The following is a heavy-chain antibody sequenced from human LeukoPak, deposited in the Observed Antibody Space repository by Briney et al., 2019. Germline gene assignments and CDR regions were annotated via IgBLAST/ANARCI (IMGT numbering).Heavy chain of an antibody. V-gene: IGHV3-21*01. CDR1: GFTFSSYS. CDR2: ISSSSSYI. D-gene: IGHD6-6*01. CDR3: ARGSSSPGVP. Sequence: GGSLRLSCTASGFTFSSYSMNWVRQAPGKGLEWVSSISSSSSYIYYADSVKGRFTISRNNAKNSLYLQMNSLRAEDTAVYYCARGSSSPGVPWGQGTLVTVSS. J-gene: IGHJ4*02.